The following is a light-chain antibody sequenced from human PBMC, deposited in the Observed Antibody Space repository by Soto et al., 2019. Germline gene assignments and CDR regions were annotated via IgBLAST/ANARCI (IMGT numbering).Light chain of an antibody. Sequence: QSALTQRAFVSGSPGESVTISCTGTSSDVGAYNYVSWYQQHPGKAPKLMIYDVSNRPSGVSNRFSGSKSGNTASLTISGLQAEDEADYYCSSYTSTNSLFGGGTKLTVL. J-gene: IGLJ2*01. CDR3: SSYTSTNSL. V-gene: IGLV2-14*03. CDR2: DVS. CDR1: SSDVGAYNY.